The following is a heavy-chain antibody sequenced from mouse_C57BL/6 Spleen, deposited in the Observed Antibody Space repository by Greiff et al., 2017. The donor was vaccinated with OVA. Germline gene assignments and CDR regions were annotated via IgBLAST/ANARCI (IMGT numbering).Heavy chain of an antibody. CDR1: GYAFTNYL. J-gene: IGHJ4*01. CDR2: INPGSGGT. D-gene: IGHD4-1*01. CDR3: AKLSAAGMDY. Sequence: VKLMESGAELVRPGTSVKVSCKASGYAFTNYLIEWVKQRPGQGLEWIGVINPGSGGTNYNEKFKGKATLTADKSSSTAYMQLSSLTSEDSAVYFCAKLSAAGMDYWGQGTSVTVSS. V-gene: IGHV1-54*01.